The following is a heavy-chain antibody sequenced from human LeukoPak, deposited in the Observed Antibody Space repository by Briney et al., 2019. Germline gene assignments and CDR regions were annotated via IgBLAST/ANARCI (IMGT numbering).Heavy chain of an antibody. Sequence: PGGSLRLSCAASGFTFSSYAMSWVRQAPGKGLEWVSAISGSGGSTYYADSVKGRFTISRDNSKNTLYLQMNSLRAEDTAVYYCARCITMIVVVIATRLGYYFDYWGQGTLVTVSS. J-gene: IGHJ4*02. V-gene: IGHV3-23*01. D-gene: IGHD3-22*01. CDR2: ISGSGGST. CDR3: ARCITMIVVVIATRLGYYFDY. CDR1: GFTFSSYA.